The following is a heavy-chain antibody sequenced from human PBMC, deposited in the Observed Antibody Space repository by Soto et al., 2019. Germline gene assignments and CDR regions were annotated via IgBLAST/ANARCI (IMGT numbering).Heavy chain of an antibody. V-gene: IGHV3-30*04. CDR3: AREAGGSGYSTYDS. CDR1: RFTFSNYA. D-gene: IGHD3-22*01. Sequence: GGSLRLSCAASRFTFSNYAMHWVRQAPGKGLEWVAFISYDGSSKYYGDSVKGRFTVSRDNSKNTLYLQMNSLRAEDTAVYHCAREAGGSGYSTYDSWGQGTLVTVS. J-gene: IGHJ4*02. CDR2: ISYDGSSK.